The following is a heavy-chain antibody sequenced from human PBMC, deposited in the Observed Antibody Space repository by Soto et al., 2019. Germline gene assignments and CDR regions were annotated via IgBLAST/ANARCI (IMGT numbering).Heavy chain of an antibody. CDR2: ISYDGSNK. Sequence: GGSLRLSCAASGFTFSSYGMHWVRQAPGKGLEWVAVISYDGSNKYYADSVKGRFTISRDNSKNTLYLQMNSLRAEDTAVYYCAKDAPGNLYNWFDPWGQGTLVTVSS. CDR3: AKDAPGNLYNWFDP. V-gene: IGHV3-30*18. D-gene: IGHD3-16*01. CDR1: GFTFSSYG. J-gene: IGHJ5*02.